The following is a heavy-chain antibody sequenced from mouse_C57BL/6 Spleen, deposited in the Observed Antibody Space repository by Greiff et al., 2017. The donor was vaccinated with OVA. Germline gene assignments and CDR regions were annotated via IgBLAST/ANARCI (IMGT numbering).Heavy chain of an antibody. CDR2: IYPGSGNT. CDR3: ARGGHEDYAMDY. J-gene: IGHJ4*01. Sequence: VQLQESGAELVRPGASVKLSCKASGYTFTDYYINWVKQRPGQGLEWIARIYPGSGNTYYNEKFKGKATLTAEKSSSTAYMQLSSLTSEDSAVYFCARGGHEDYAMDYWGQGTSVTVSS. V-gene: IGHV1-76*01. CDR1: GYTFTDYY.